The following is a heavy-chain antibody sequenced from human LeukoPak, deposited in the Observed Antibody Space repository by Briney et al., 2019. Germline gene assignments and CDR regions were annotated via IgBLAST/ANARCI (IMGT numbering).Heavy chain of an antibody. CDR1: GGSISSCY. J-gene: IGHJ6*03. CDR2: IYYSGST. CDR3: ARGVWSGSYYRSYYYYYMDV. Sequence: PSETLSLTCTVSGGSISSCYWSWIRQPPGKGLEWIGYIYYSGSTNYNPSLKSRVTISADTSKNQFSLKLSSVTAADTAVYYCARGVWSGSYYRSYYYYYMDVWGKGTTVTISS. D-gene: IGHD1-26*01. V-gene: IGHV4-59*01.